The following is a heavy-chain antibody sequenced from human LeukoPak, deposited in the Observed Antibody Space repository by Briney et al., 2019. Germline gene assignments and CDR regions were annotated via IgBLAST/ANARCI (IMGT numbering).Heavy chain of an antibody. Sequence: QPGRSLRLSCAASGFTFSSYGMHWVRQAPGKGLEWVAVISYDGSNKYYADSVKGRFTITRDNSKNTLYLQMNSLRAEDTAVYYCAKGHDFWSGYFDYWGQGTLVTVSS. CDR1: GFTFSSYG. CDR2: ISYDGSNK. CDR3: AKGHDFWSGYFDY. V-gene: IGHV3-30*18. J-gene: IGHJ4*02. D-gene: IGHD3-3*01.